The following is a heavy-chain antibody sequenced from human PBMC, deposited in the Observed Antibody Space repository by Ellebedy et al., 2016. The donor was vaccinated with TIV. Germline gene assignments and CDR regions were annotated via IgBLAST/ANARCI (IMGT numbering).Heavy chain of an antibody. CDR1: GGSFSGYY. D-gene: IGHD4-17*01. J-gene: IGHJ3*02. CDR2: INHSGST. Sequence: GSLRLSCAVYGGSFSGYYWSWIRQPPGKGLEWIGEINHSGSTNYNPSLKSRVTISVDTSKNQFSLKLSSVTAADTAVYYCARAFHDYAHGAFDIWGQGTMVTVSS. CDR3: ARAFHDYAHGAFDI. V-gene: IGHV4-34*01.